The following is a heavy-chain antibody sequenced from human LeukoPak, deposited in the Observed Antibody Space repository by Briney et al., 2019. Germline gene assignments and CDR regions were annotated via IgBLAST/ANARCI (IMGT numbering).Heavy chain of an antibody. CDR3: ARDPVGVRYSSGPGAKFDY. Sequence: PGGSLRLSCAASGFTFSSYSMSWVRQAPGKGLEWVSSISSSSSYIYYADSVKGRFTISRDNAKNSLYLQMNSLRAEDTAVYYCARDPVGVRYSSGPGAKFDYWGQGTLVTVSS. D-gene: IGHD6-19*01. CDR1: GFTFSSYS. V-gene: IGHV3-21*01. CDR2: ISSSSSYI. J-gene: IGHJ4*02.